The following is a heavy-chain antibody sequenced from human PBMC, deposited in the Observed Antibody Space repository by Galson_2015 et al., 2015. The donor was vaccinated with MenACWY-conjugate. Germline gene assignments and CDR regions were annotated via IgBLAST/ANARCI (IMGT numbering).Heavy chain of an antibody. CDR1: GFTFSSYA. J-gene: IGHJ4*02. Sequence: SLRLSCAASGFTFSSYAMNWVRQAPGKGLEWVALISSAGNKYYADSVKGRLTISRDNSKNTLFLQMNSLRAEDTAVYYCARDQESPGQTDYWVQGTLVTVSS. D-gene: IGHD2-8*02. CDR3: ARDQESPGQTDY. CDR2: ISSAGNK. V-gene: IGHV3-23*01.